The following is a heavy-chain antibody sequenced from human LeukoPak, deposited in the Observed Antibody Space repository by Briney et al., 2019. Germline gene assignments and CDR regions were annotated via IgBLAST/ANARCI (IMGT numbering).Heavy chain of an antibody. CDR2: IKQDAGEK. J-gene: IGHJ4*02. CDR3: ARGGHSTSDY. Sequence: GGSLRLSCAASGFTFSGHWMSWVRQAPGRGLEWVANIKQDAGEKHYVDSVKGRFTISRDNAKKSLFLQMNSLRAEDTAVYYCARGGHSTSDYWGQGTLVTVSS. CDR1: GFTFSGHW. V-gene: IGHV3-7*01. D-gene: IGHD6-6*01.